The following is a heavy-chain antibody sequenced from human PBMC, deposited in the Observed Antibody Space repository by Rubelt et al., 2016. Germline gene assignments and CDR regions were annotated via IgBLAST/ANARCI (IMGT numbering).Heavy chain of an antibody. J-gene: IGHJ4*02. Sequence: DVQLEESGGRLVQPGGSLKLSCTASGFTSSTSWMSWVRQAPGKGLEWVANINQDGSEKSYVDSVKGRFTISRDNAKNSLCLQMNSLRVEDTAVYYCVTHGPYWGQGTLVTVSS. V-gene: IGHV3-7*01. CDR1: GFTSSTSW. CDR3: VTHGPY. CDR2: INQDGSEK.